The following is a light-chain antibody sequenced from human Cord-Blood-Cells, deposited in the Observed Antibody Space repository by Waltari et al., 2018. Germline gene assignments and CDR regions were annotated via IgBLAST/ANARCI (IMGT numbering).Light chain of an antibody. Sequence: SYELTQPPSVSVSPGQTASITCSGDKLGAKYACWYQQKPGQSPVLVIYQDSKPPSGIPERFSGSNSGNTATLTISGTQAMDEADYYCQAWDSSHVVFGGGTKLTVL. CDR3: QAWDSSHVV. CDR2: QDS. CDR1: KLGAKY. V-gene: IGLV3-1*01. J-gene: IGLJ2*01.